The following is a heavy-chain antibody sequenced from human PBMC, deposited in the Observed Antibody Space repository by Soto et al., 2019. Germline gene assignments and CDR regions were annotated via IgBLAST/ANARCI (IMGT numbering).Heavy chain of an antibody. V-gene: IGHV6-1*01. Sequence: SQTLSLTCAISGDSVSSNSAAWNWIRQSPSRGLEWLGRTYYRSKWYNDYAVSVKSRITINPDTSKNQFSLQLNSVTPEDTAVYYCARGGYMVRGGIFDYYYRMDVWGQGTTVIGS. CDR1: GDSVSSNSAA. J-gene: IGHJ6*02. CDR2: TYYRSKWYN. CDR3: ARGGYMVRGGIFDYYYRMDV. D-gene: IGHD3-10*01.